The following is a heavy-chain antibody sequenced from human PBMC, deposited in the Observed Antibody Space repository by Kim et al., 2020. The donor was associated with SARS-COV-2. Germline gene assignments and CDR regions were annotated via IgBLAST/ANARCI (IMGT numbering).Heavy chain of an antibody. V-gene: IGHV1-46*01. J-gene: IGHJ4*02. D-gene: IGHD3-22*01. CDR1: GYTFTSDY. Sequence: ASVKVSCKASGYTFTSDYMHWVRQAPGQGLEWMGIINPSGGSTSYAQKFQGRVTMTRDTSTSTVYMELSSLRSEDTAVYYCARDRYYYDSSGYSSSCFDYWGQGTLVTVSS. CDR2: INPSGGST. CDR3: ARDRYYYDSSGYSSSCFDY.